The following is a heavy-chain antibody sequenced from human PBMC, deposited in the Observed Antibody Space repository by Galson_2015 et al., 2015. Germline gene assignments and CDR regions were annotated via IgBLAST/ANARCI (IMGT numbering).Heavy chain of an antibody. D-gene: IGHD3-10*01. Sequence: QSGAEVKKPGESLKISCTGSGYSFTSYWIGWVRQMPGKGLEWMGIIYPGDSDTRYSPSFQGQVTISADKSISTAYLQWSSLKASDTAMYYCARQTMVRGVPEPIDYWGQGTLVTVSS. CDR1: GYSFTSYW. V-gene: IGHV5-51*01. CDR3: ARQTMVRGVPEPIDY. J-gene: IGHJ4*02. CDR2: IYPGDSDT.